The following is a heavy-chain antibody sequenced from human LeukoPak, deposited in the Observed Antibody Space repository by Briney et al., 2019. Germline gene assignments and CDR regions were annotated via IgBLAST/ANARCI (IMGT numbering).Heavy chain of an antibody. J-gene: IGHJ4*02. Sequence: GGSLRLSCAASGFTFSSYSMNWVRQAPGKGLEWVSSISSSSSYIYYADSVKGRFTISRDNAKNSLYLQMNSLRAEDTAVYYCASDTVGNSDGLDYFDYWGQGTLVTVSS. CDR2: ISSSSSYI. CDR3: ASDTVGNSDGLDYFDY. D-gene: IGHD4-11*01. CDR1: GFTFSSYS. V-gene: IGHV3-21*01.